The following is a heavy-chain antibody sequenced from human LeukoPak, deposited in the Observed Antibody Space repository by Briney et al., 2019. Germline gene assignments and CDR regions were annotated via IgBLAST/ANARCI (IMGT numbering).Heavy chain of an antibody. D-gene: IGHD6-13*01. J-gene: IGHJ4*02. Sequence: KSSETLSLTCTVSGGSISSYYWSWIRQPPGKGLEWIGYIYYSGSTNYNPSLKSRVTISVDTSKNQFSLKLSSVTAADTAVYYCARLISIAADDYWGQGTLVTVSS. CDR3: ARLISIAADDY. CDR1: GGSISSYY. V-gene: IGHV4-59*01. CDR2: IYYSGST.